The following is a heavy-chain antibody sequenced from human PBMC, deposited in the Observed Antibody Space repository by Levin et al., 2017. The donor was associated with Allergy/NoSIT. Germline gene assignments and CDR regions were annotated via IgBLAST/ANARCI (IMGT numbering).Heavy chain of an antibody. Sequence: SETLSLTCTVSGDSISSYYWSWIRQPPGKGLEWIGYGYNSGSTNYNPSLKSRVTISVDTSKNQFSLTLSSVTAADTAVYYCARRFCSGGTCYSGSHGMDVWGQGTTVTVSS. CDR2: GYNSGST. J-gene: IGHJ6*02. D-gene: IGHD2-15*01. V-gene: IGHV4-59*08. CDR3: ARRFCSGGTCYSGSHGMDV. CDR1: GDSISSYY.